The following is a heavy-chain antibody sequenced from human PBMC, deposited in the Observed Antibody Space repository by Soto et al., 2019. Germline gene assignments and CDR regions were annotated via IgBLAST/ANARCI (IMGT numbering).Heavy chain of an antibody. D-gene: IGHD6-19*01. V-gene: IGHV1-69*02. CDR1: GGTFSSYT. J-gene: IGHJ3*02. CDR3: ARVVSSGWGDAFDI. Sequence: ASVKVSCKASGGTFSSYTISWVRQAPGQGLEWMGRIIPILGIANYAQKFQGRVTITADKSTSTAYMELSSLRSEDTAVYYCARVVSSGWGDAFDIWGQGTMVNVSS. CDR2: IIPILGIA.